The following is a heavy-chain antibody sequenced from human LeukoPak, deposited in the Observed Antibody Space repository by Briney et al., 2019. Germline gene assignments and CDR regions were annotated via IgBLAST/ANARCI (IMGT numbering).Heavy chain of an antibody. CDR2: ISGSGGST. CDR3: AKDLRATIRFLPSGLAD. Sequence: TGGSLRLSCAASGFTFSSYGMSWVRQAPGKGLEWVSAISGSGGSTYYADSVKGRFTISRDNSKNTLYLQMNSLRAEDTAVYYCAKDLRATIRFLPSGLADWGQGTLVTVSS. D-gene: IGHD5-12*01. CDR1: GFTFSSYG. J-gene: IGHJ4*02. V-gene: IGHV3-23*01.